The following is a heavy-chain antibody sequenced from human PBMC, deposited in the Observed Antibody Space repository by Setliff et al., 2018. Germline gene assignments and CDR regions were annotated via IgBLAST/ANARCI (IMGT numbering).Heavy chain of an antibody. CDR2: INHSGST. D-gene: IGHD3-10*01. V-gene: IGHV4-34*01. CDR1: GGSFSNYY. Sequence: SLTCTVYGGSFSNYYWSWIRQPPGKGLEWIGEINHSGSTNYNPSLTSQVTISVDTSRNQFSLKLRSVTAADTAVYYCARLSWDGLRYYGLDVWGQGATVTFSS. J-gene: IGHJ6*02. CDR3: ARLSWDGLRYYGLDV.